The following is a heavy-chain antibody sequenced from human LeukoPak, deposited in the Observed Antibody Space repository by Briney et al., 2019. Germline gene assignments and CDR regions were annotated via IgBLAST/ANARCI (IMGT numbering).Heavy chain of an antibody. D-gene: IGHD5-18*01. Sequence: SETLSLTCAVYGGSFSGYYWSWIRQPPGKGLEWIGEINHSGSTNYNPSLKSRVTISVDTSKNQFSLKLSSVTAADTAVYYCARVEDTAMVLDYWGQGTLVTVSS. CDR3: ARVEDTAMVLDY. CDR2: INHSGST. V-gene: IGHV4-34*01. CDR1: GGSFSGYY. J-gene: IGHJ4*02.